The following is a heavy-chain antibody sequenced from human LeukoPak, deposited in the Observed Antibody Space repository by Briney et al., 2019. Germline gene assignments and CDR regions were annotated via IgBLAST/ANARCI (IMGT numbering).Heavy chain of an antibody. CDR3: ARDMLQGTYYYDSSGWADAFDI. D-gene: IGHD3-22*01. CDR2: ISYDGSNK. CDR1: GFTFSSYA. V-gene: IGHV3-30-3*01. J-gene: IGHJ3*02. Sequence: GGSLRLSCAASGFTFSSYAMHWVRQAPGKGLERVAVISYDGSNKYNADSVKGRFTISRDNSKNTLYLQMNSLRAEDRAVYYCARDMLQGTYYYDSSGWADAFDIWGQGTMVTVSS.